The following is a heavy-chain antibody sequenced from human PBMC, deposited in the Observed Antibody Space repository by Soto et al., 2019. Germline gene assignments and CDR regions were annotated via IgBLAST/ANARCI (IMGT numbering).Heavy chain of an antibody. J-gene: IGHJ6*02. V-gene: IGHV1-69*01. CDR3: ARVWHLLPDYGDYEWVPRSGYYAMDV. Sequence: QVQLVQSGAEVKKPGSSVKVSCKASGGTFSSYAINWVRQAPGQGLEWMGGIIPIFGAANYAQKFQGRVTITADEATGTAYMERSSLRAEDTAGDYGARVWHLLPDYGDYEWVPRSGYYAMDVWGQGTTVTGSS. D-gene: IGHD4-17*01. CDR1: GGTFSSYA. CDR2: IIPIFGAA.